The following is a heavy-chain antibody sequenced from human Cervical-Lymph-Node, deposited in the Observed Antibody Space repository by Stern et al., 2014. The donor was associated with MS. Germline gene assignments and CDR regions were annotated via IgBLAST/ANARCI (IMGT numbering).Heavy chain of an antibody. CDR1: GFTFNTYA. CDR3: AKYLAGKFDY. V-gene: IGHV3-23*04. J-gene: IGHJ4*02. Sequence: EVQLVESGGGLVQPGGSLRLSCAASGFTFNTYAMAWVRQAPGQGLQWVSTISGSGHNTQYANSMRVRFTVSRDNSKNTIYLQMTNLRVDDTAVYHCAKYLAGKFDYWGQGTLVTVSS. CDR2: ISGSGHNT. D-gene: IGHD4-23*01.